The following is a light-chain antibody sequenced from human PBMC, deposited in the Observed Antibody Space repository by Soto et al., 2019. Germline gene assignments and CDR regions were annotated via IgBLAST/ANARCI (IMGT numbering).Light chain of an antibody. V-gene: IGLV2-8*01. J-gene: IGLJ1*01. CDR1: SSDVGGYNY. Sequence: QSVLTQPPSASGSPGQSVTISCTGTSSDVGGYNYVSWYQQHPGKAPKLMIYEVSKRPSGVPDRFSGSKSGNTASLTVSGLQDEDEADYYCSSYAGSNNYVFGTGTTVXVL. CDR3: SSYAGSNNYV. CDR2: EVS.